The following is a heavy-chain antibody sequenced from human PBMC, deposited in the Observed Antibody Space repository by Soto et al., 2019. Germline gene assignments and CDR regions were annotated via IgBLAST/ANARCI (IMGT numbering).Heavy chain of an antibody. J-gene: IGHJ4*02. V-gene: IGHV3-23*01. Sequence: PWRSLRLSCAASGFTFSSYAMSRFRQAPGKGLEWVSAISGSGGSTYYADSVKGRFTISRDNSKNTLYLQMNSLRAEDTAVYYCAIPSSPFMPYEYYFDYWGQGTLVTVSS. D-gene: IGHD2-2*01. CDR2: ISGSGGST. CDR1: GFTFSSYA. CDR3: AIPSSPFMPYEYYFDY.